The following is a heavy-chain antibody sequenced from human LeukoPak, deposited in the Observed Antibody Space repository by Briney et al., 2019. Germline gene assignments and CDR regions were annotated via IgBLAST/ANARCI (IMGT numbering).Heavy chain of an antibody. J-gene: IGHJ4*02. D-gene: IGHD6-13*01. CDR1: GGSMSSGSYY. Sequence: SETLSLTCTVSGGSMSSGSYYWGWVRQPPGKGLEWIGSISYSGTTYYNLSLKSRVTLSVDTSKNQFSLKLSSVTAADTALYYCARHLRGGSIWFDYWGQGTLVTVSS. V-gene: IGHV4-39*01. CDR2: ISYSGTT. CDR3: ARHLRGGSIWFDY.